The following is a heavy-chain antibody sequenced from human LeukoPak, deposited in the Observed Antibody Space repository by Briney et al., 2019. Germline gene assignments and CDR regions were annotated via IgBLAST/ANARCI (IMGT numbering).Heavy chain of an antibody. CDR3: ARSIVVVVAATLDY. CDR2: ISYDGSNK. J-gene: IGHJ4*02. CDR1: GFTFSSYA. Sequence: GGSLRLSRAASGFTFSSYAMHWVRQAPGKGLEWVAVISYDGSNKYYADSVKGRFTISRDNSKNTLYLQMNSLRAEDTAVYYCARSIVVVVAATLDYWGQGTLVTVSS. V-gene: IGHV3-30-3*01. D-gene: IGHD2-15*01.